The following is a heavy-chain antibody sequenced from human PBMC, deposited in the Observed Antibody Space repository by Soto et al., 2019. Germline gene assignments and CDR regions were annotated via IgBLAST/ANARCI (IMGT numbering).Heavy chain of an antibody. V-gene: IGHV3-11*01. D-gene: IGHD3-22*01. CDR2: ISSSDSII. J-gene: IGHJ4*02. CDR3: ARDLGYYESSGYFDY. CDR1: GFTFSDYY. Sequence: QVQLVESGGGLVKPGGSLRLSCAASGFTFSDYYMSWIRQAPRKVLEWVSYISSSDSIIEYADSVKGRFTVSRHKSKNSLYLQMNSPRAEDTAVYYCARDLGYYESSGYFDYWGQGTLVTVSS.